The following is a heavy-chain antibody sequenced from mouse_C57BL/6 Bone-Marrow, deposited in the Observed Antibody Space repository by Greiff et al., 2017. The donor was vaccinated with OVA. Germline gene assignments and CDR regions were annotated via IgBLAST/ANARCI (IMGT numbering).Heavy chain of an antibody. V-gene: IGHV1-26*01. CDR3: ARVYDYDRGELGFDY. J-gene: IGHJ2*01. D-gene: IGHD2-4*01. CDR2: INPNNGGT. CDR1: GYTFTDYY. Sequence: VQLKQSGPELVKPGASVKISCKASGYTFTDYYMNWVKQSHGKSLEWIGDINPNNGGTSYNQKFKGKATLTVDKSSSTAYMELRSLTSEDSAVYYCARVYDYDRGELGFDYWGQGTTLTVSS.